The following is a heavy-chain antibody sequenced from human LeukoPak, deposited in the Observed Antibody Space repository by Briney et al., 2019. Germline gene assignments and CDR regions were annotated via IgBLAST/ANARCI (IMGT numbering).Heavy chain of an antibody. CDR3: ARDISPYYLDN. Sequence: PSETLSLTCTVSGGSISSYYLSWIRQPPGKGLEWIGYIYYSGSTNYNPSLKSRVTISIDTSKNQFSLKVSSVTAADTAVYYCARDISPYYLDNWGQGTLVTVSS. CDR1: GGSISSYY. V-gene: IGHV4-59*01. CDR2: IYYSGST. J-gene: IGHJ4*02.